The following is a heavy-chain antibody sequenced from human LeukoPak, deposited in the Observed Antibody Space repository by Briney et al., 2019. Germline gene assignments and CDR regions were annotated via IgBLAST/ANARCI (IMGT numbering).Heavy chain of an antibody. V-gene: IGHV4-30-2*01. D-gene: IGHD3-3*01. CDR2: IYHSGST. J-gene: IGHJ5*02. Sequence: SETLSLTCVVSGGSISSGGYYWSWIRQPPGKGLEWIGYIYHSGSTYYNPSLKSRVTISVDRSKNQFSLKLSSVSAADTAVYYCASSPYYDLWWFDPWGQGTLVTVSS. CDR1: GGSISSGGYY. CDR3: ASSPYYDLWWFDP.